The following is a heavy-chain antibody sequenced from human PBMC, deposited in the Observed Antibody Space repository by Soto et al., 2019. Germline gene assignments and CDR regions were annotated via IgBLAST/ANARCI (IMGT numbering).Heavy chain of an antibody. D-gene: IGHD3-22*01. J-gene: IGHJ3*02. Sequence: ASVKVSCKASGFSLTGYYLHWIRAAPGQGLEWLGWINPNTGGTTYAQKFQGRVTLTRDTSISTAYMELSRLRSDDTAVYYCARGRGTRSGYRTVAFDIWGQGTMVTVSS. V-gene: IGHV1-2*02. CDR1: GFSLTGYY. CDR2: INPNTGGT. CDR3: ARGRGTRSGYRTVAFDI.